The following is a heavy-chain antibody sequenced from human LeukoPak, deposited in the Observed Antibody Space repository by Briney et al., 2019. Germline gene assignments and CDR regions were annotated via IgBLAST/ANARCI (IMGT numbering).Heavy chain of an antibody. CDR1: GYSFPMYA. D-gene: IGHD1-26*01. J-gene: IGHJ5*02. CDR2: INTNTGNP. V-gene: IGHV7-4-1*02. Sequence: ASVKVSCKASGYSFPMYAINWVRQAPGQGLEWKGWINTNTGNPTYAQGFTGRFVFSLDTSVTTAYLQISSLRAEDTAVYYCARVIKYSFSVGCFDPWGQGTQVTVSS. CDR3: ARVIKYSFSVGCFDP.